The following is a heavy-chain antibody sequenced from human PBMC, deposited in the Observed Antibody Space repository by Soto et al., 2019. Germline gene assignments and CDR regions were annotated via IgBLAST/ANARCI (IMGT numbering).Heavy chain of an antibody. CDR1: GYTFTGYY. V-gene: IGHV1-2*02. D-gene: IGHD3-10*02. J-gene: IGHJ4*02. CDR3: AVEQGRTMWDFDY. Sequence: GASVNVSCKSSGYTFTGYYMHWVRQAPGQGLEWMGWINPNSGGTNYAQKFQGRVTMTRDTSISTAYMELSRLRSDDTAVYYCAVEQGRTMWDFDYWGQGTLVTVSS. CDR2: INPNSGGT.